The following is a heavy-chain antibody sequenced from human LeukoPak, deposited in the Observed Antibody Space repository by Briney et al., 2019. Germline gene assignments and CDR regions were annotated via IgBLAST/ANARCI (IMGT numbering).Heavy chain of an antibody. V-gene: IGHV4-39*07. J-gene: IGHJ4*02. CDR2: INHSGST. CDR3: ARGGGSGWYGVYFDY. CDR1: GGSISSSSYY. Sequence: PSETLSLTCTVSGGSISSSSYYWSWIRQPPGKGLEWIGEINHSGSTNYNPSLKSRVTISVDTSKNQFSLKLSSVTAADTAVYYCARGGGSGWYGVYFDYWGQGTLVTVSS. D-gene: IGHD6-19*01.